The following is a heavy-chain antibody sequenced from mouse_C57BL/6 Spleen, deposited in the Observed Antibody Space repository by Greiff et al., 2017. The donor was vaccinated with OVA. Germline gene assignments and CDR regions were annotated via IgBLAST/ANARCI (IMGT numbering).Heavy chain of an antibody. CDR3: ARDKGSHDGSSYWYFDV. J-gene: IGHJ1*03. Sequence: EVKLVESGGGLVKPGGSLKLSCAASGFTFSSYAMSWVRQTPEKRLEWVATISDGGSYTYYPDNVKGRFTISRDNAKNNLYLQMSHLKSEDTAMYYCARDKGSHDGSSYWYFDVWGTGTTVTVSS. V-gene: IGHV5-4*01. D-gene: IGHD1-1*01. CDR1: GFTFSSYA. CDR2: ISDGGSYT.